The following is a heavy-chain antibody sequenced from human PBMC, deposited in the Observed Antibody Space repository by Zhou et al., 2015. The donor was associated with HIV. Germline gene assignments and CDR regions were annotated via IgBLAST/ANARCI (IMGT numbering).Heavy chain of an antibody. CDR2: ISWSADTS. D-gene: IGHD3-10*01. J-gene: IGHJ6*02. CDR3: ARFGGVGSYWRKYSYVGFDL. V-gene: IGHV3-9*01. CDR1: GFKFDDFG. Sequence: EAHLVESGGGLVQIGRSLRLSCVVSGFKFDDFGMHWVRQGPGKGLEWISGISWSADTSAYADSVRGRFIISRDSANSSLYLQMNTLRHEDTGHYYCARFGGVGSYWRKYSYVGFDLWGPGTT.